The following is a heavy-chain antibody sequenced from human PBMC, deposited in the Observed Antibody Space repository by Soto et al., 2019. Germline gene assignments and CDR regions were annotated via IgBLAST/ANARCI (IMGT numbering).Heavy chain of an antibody. D-gene: IGHD3-22*01. CDR1: GFTFTDTA. CDR3: ATADSSGDLAVAFDI. Sequence: QMQLVQSGPEVKKPGTSVKVSCKASGFTFTDTAVQWVRQARGQRLEWIGWIVVGSGNTNYAQKLHERVTITRDMSTSTAYMELSSLRSEDTAIYYCATADSSGDLAVAFDIWGQGTTVTVSS. V-gene: IGHV1-58*01. J-gene: IGHJ3*02. CDR2: IVVGSGNT.